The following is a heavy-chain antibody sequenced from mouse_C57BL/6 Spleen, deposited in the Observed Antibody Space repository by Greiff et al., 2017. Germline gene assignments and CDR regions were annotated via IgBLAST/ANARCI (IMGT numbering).Heavy chain of an antibody. J-gene: IGHJ4*01. D-gene: IGHD2-4*01. CDR1: GYTFTDYN. CDR2: INPNNGGT. V-gene: IGHV1-18*01. CDR3: ARGVYDYDVYYAMDY. Sequence: EVQLQQSGPELVKPGASVKIPCKASGYTFTDYNMDWVKQSHGKSLEWIGDINPNNGGTIYNQKFKGKATLTVDKSSSTAYMELRSLTSEDTAVYYCARGVYDYDVYYAMDYWGQGTSVTVSS.